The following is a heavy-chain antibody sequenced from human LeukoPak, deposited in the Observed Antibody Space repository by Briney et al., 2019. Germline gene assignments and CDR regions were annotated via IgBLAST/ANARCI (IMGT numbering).Heavy chain of an antibody. V-gene: IGHV1-69*13. Sequence: SVKVSCKASGGTFSSYAISWVRQVPGQGLEWMGGIIPIFGTANYAQKFRGRVTITADESTSTAYMELSSLRSEDTAVYYCARQSIPYSSSWYAIGFDPWGQGTLVTVSS. D-gene: IGHD6-13*01. J-gene: IGHJ5*02. CDR1: GGTFSSYA. CDR2: IIPIFGTA. CDR3: ARQSIPYSSSWYAIGFDP.